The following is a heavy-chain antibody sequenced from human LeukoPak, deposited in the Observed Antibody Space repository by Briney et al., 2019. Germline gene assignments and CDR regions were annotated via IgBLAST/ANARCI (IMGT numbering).Heavy chain of an antibody. CDR1: GFTFSSYA. CDR3: AKAIEVAGTDS. J-gene: IGHJ4*02. Sequence: PGGSLRLSCAASGFTFSSYAMSWVRQAPGKGLEWVSGISGSGGSTYYADSVKGRFSISRDNSKNTLYLQMNSLRAEDTAMYYCAKAIEVAGTDSWGQGTLVTVSS. CDR2: ISGSGGST. V-gene: IGHV3-23*01. D-gene: IGHD6-19*01.